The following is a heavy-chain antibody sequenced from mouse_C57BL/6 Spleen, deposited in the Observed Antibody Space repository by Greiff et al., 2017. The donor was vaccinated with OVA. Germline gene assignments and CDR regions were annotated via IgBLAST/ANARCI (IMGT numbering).Heavy chain of an antibody. CDR3: ARGLRLLFDY. CDR2: IDPSDSYT. J-gene: IGHJ2*01. Sequence: VQLQQPGAELVKPGASVKLSCKASGYTFTSYWMQWVKQRPGQGLEWIGEIDPSDSYTNYNQKFKGKATLTVDTSSSTAYMQLSSLTSEDSAVYYCARGLRLLFDYWGKGTTLTVSS. D-gene: IGHD3-2*02. V-gene: IGHV1-50*01. CDR1: GYTFTSYW.